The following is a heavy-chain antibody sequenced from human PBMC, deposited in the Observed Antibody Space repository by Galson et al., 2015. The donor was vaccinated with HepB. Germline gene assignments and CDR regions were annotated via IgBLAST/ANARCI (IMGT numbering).Heavy chain of an antibody. CDR3: ARDWLYCSSTSCYGGPEDYMDV. D-gene: IGHD2-2*01. CDR1: GFTFSSYW. V-gene: IGHV3-7*01. CDR2: IKQDGSEK. J-gene: IGHJ6*03. Sequence: SLRLSCAASGFTFSSYWMSWVRQAPGKGLEWVANIKQDGSEKYYVDSVKGRFTISRDNAKNSLYLQMNSLRAEDTAVYYCARDWLYCSSTSCYGGPEDYMDVWGKGTTVTVSS.